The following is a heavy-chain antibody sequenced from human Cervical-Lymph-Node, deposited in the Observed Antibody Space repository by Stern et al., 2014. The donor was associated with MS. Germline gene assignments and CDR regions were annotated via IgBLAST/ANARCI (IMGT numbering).Heavy chain of an antibody. J-gene: IGHJ1*01. Sequence: VQLVQSGAEVKKLGDSLKISCKASGYSFISDWIGWVRQVPGKGLEWSGNIYPGDSVTRYSPSFQGLVTISADKSITPASLQWNSLKASDTALYYCVRGGSGQLVGPFQHWGQGTLLSVTS. D-gene: IGHD6-6*01. CDR1: GYSFISDW. CDR3: VRGGSGQLVGPFQH. CDR2: IYPGDSVT. V-gene: IGHV5-51*03.